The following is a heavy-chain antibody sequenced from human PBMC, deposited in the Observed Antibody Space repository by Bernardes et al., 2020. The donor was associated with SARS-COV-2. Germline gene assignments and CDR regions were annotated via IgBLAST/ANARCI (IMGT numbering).Heavy chain of an antibody. D-gene: IGHD2-2*02. CDR3: AKEYCSSTSCYMGSYYFYYGRDV. J-gene: IGHJ6*02. Sequence: GGSLRLSCAAPGFTFSTLWLTWARQAPGKGLEWVANLNQYGSETFYVDSVKGRFTISRDNAKNTLYLELYSLRAEDTAVYYCAKEYCSSTSCYMGSYYFYYGRDVWGQGTTVTVSS. CDR1: GFTFSTLW. CDR2: LNQYGSET. V-gene: IGHV3-7*04.